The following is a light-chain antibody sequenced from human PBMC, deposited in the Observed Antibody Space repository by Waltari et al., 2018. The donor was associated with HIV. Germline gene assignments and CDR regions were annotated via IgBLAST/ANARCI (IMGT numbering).Light chain of an antibody. V-gene: IGLV3-21*02. CDR1: NVGSKS. CDR3: QVWDNSSDHYV. CDR2: DGG. J-gene: IGLJ1*01. Sequence: SYVLTQPPSVSVAPGQTARITCGGNNVGSKSVHWYQQKPGQAPVLVVYDGGDRPSGIPDRFSGSNSGNTATLTISRVEAGDEADYYCQVWDNSSDHYVFGTGTKVTVL.